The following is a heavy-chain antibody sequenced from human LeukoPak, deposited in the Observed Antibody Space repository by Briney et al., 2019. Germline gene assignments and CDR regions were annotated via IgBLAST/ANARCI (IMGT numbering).Heavy chain of an antibody. CDR3: ARVRWIMAAAGGGWFDP. CDR1: GYTFTSYA. Sequence: ASVKVSCKASGYTFTSYAMHWVRQAPGQRLEWMGWINAGNGNTKYSQKFQGRVTITRDTSASTAYMELSSLRSEDTAVYYCARVRWIMAAAGGGWFDPWGQGTLVTVSS. J-gene: IGHJ5*02. D-gene: IGHD6-13*01. V-gene: IGHV1-3*01. CDR2: INAGNGNT.